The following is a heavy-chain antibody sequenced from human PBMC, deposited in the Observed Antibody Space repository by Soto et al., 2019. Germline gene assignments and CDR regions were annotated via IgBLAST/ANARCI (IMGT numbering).Heavy chain of an antibody. J-gene: IGHJ4*02. CDR3: AGERGDGYNLPGYFDH. D-gene: IGHD5-12*01. Sequence: GGSLRLSCAASGFTFSSYSMNWVRQAPGKGLEWVAVISFDGSNKYYADSVKGRFTMSRDNSKNKLYLQMNSLRAEDTGLYYWAGERGDGYNLPGYFDHWGQGTLVTVS. CDR1: GFTFSSYS. CDR2: ISFDGSNK. V-gene: IGHV3-30*03.